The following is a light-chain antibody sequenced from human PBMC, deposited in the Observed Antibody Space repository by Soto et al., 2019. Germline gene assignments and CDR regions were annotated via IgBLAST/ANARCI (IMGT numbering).Light chain of an antibody. J-gene: IGLJ2*01. CDR1: SSNIGNNF. Sequence: QSVLTQPPSVSAAPGQTVTISCSGSSSNIGNNFVSWYQQLPGTAPKLLIYENSNRPSGIPDRFSGSKSGTSATLGITGLQTGDEADYYCGTWDSSLSAVVFGGGTKLTVL. CDR2: ENS. V-gene: IGLV1-51*02. CDR3: GTWDSSLSAVV.